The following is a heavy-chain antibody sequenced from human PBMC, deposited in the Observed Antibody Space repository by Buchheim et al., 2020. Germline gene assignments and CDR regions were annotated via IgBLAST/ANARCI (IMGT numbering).Heavy chain of an antibody. J-gene: IGHJ6*02. CDR2: ISYDGSNK. V-gene: IGHV3-30*18. Sequence: QVQLVESGGGVVQPGRSLRLSCAASGFTFSSYGMHWVRQAPGKGLEWVAVISYDGSNKYYADSVKGRFTISRDNSKNTLYLQMNSLRAEVTAVYYCAKDGGDIVVVPAAISTSTNYGMDVWGQGTT. CDR3: AKDGGDIVVVPAAISTSTNYGMDV. D-gene: IGHD2-2*02. CDR1: GFTFSSYG.